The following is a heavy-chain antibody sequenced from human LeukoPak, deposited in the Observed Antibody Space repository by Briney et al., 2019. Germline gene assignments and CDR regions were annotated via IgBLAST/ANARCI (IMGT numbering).Heavy chain of an antibody. CDR1: GFTFSSYW. Sequence: GGSLRLSCAASGFTFSSYWMHWVRQAPGKGLLWVSRINSDGSSTSYADSVKGRFTISRDNAKNTLYLQMNSLRAEDTAVYYCARRGYYYDSSGYPDAFDIWGQGTMVTVSS. J-gene: IGHJ3*02. CDR2: INSDGSST. D-gene: IGHD3-22*01. CDR3: ARRGYYYDSSGYPDAFDI. V-gene: IGHV3-74*01.